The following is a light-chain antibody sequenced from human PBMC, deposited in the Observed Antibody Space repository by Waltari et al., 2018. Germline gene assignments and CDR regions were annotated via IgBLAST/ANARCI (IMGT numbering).Light chain of an antibody. J-gene: IGKJ4*01. CDR2: LGS. V-gene: IGKV2-28*01. Sequence: DIVLTQSPLSLPVTPGAPAPISSRSSQSLLHSNGYNYMDWYLQKPGQSPQVLIYLGSNRASGVPDRFSGSGSGTDFTLKISRVEAEDVGVYYCMQALQTPLTFGGGTKVEIK. CDR3: MQALQTPLT. CDR1: QSLLHSNGYNY.